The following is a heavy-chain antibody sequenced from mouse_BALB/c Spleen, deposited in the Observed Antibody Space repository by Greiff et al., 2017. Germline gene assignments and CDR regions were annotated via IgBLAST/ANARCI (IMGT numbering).Heavy chain of an antibody. Sequence: QVQLQQSGPELVKPGASVKMSCKASGYTFTSYYIHWVKQRPGQGLEWIGWIYPGDGSTKYNEKFKGKTTLTADKSSSTAYMLLSSLTSEDSAIYVCARGDYYGSSLDYWGQGTTLTVSS. CDR1: GYTFTSYY. D-gene: IGHD1-1*01. V-gene: IGHV1S56*01. CDR2: IYPGDGST. J-gene: IGHJ2*01. CDR3: ARGDYYGSSLDY.